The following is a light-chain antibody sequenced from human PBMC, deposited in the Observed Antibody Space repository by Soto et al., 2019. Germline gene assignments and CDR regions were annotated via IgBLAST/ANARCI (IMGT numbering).Light chain of an antibody. V-gene: IGKV3-15*01. J-gene: IGKJ4*01. CDR3: QQYHDWPPLT. CDR1: QSISSN. Sequence: EIVMTQSPATLSVSPGQRVTLSCRASQSISSNLAWYQQKPGQPPRLLFYSASARATGTSARFSASGSGTEFSPTISSLQSEDVAMYYCQQYHDWPPLTFGGGTKIQIK. CDR2: SAS.